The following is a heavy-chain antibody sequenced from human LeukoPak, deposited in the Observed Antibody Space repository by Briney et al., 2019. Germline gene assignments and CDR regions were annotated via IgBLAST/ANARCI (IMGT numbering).Heavy chain of an antibody. J-gene: IGHJ3*02. CDR2: ISSSSSYI. CDR1: GFTFSSYS. Sequence: PGGSLRLSCAASGFTFSSYSMNRVRQAPGKGLEWVSSISSSSSYIYYEDSVKGRFTISRDNAKNSLYLQMNSLRAEDTAVYYCASPMIVVAPGAFDIWGQGTMVTVSS. V-gene: IGHV3-21*01. D-gene: IGHD3-22*01. CDR3: ASPMIVVAPGAFDI.